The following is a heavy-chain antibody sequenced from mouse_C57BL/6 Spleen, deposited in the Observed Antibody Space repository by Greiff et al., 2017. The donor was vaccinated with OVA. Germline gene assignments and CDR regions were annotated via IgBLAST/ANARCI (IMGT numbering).Heavy chain of an antibody. V-gene: IGHV5-17*01. J-gene: IGHJ3*01. Sequence: EVHLVESGGGLVKPGGSLKLSCAASGFTFSDYGMHWVRQAPEKGLEWVAYISSGSSTIYYADTVKGRFTISRDNAKNTLFLQMTSLRSEDTAMYYCARENFLGPFAYWGQGTLVTVSA. CDR2: ISSGSSTI. CDR3: ARENFLGPFAY. D-gene: IGHD4-1*01. CDR1: GFTFSDYG.